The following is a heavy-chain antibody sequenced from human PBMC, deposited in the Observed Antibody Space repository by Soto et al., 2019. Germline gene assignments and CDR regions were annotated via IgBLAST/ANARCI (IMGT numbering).Heavy chain of an antibody. CDR1: GFTFSMYW. CDR3: AREVGRGSGSYYLDY. Sequence: PVGSLRLSCAASGFTFSMYWMHWVRQAPGKGLLWVSRINGDGTDTTYADSVKGRFTISRDNAKNTVYLQMNGLRAEDTAVYCCAREVGRGSGSYYLDYWGQETLVTVSS. CDR2: INGDGTDT. D-gene: IGHD3-16*01. V-gene: IGHV3-74*03. J-gene: IGHJ4*02.